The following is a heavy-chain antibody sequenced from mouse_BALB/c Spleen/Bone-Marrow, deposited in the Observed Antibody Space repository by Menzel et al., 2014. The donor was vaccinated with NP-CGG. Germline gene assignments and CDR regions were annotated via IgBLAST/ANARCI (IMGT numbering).Heavy chain of an antibody. CDR3: ARSRAMDY. V-gene: IGHV1-26*01. CDR1: GYTFTDXY. J-gene: IGHJ4*01. Sequence: LQQSGPDLVKPGASVKMSCKASGYTFTDXYXKWVXQSXXXXXXWXXDINPNNGNTFYNQKFKGKATLTVDKSSTTAYXXLNSLTSEDSAVYYCARSRAMDYWGQGTSVTVSS. CDR2: INPNNGNT.